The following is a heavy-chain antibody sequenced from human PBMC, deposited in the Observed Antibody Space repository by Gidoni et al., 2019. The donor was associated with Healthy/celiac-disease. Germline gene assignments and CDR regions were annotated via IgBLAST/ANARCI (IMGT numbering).Heavy chain of an antibody. V-gene: IGHV3-23*01. CDR3: AKDLRRGYSYGHEYFQH. D-gene: IGHD5-18*01. CDR1: GFTFSSYA. Sequence: EVQLLESGGGLVQPGGSLRLSCAASGFTFSSYAMSWVRQAPGKGLECVSAISGSGGSTYYEDSVKGRFTISRDNSKNTLYLKMNSMRAEDTAVYYCAKDLRRGYSYGHEYFQHWGQGTLVTVSS. J-gene: IGHJ1*01. CDR2: ISGSGGST.